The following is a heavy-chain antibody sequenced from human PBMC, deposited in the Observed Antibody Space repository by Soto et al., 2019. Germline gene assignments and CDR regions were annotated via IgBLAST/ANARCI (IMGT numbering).Heavy chain of an antibody. Sequence: QVQLQQWGAGLLKPSETLSLTCAVYGGSFSDYYWSWIRQPPGKGLEWIGEINHSGSTNYNPSLKSRVTISVDTSKNQFSLKLSSVTAADTAVYYCARGGGSGWYVDYWGQGTLVTVS. J-gene: IGHJ4*02. CDR2: INHSGST. CDR1: GGSFSDYY. D-gene: IGHD6-19*01. CDR3: ARGGGSGWYVDY. V-gene: IGHV4-34*01.